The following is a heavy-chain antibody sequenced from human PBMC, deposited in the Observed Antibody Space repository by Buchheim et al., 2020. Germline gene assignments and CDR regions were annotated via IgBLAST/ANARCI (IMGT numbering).Heavy chain of an antibody. D-gene: IGHD3-3*01. CDR2: ISYDGSNK. Sequence: QVQLVESGGGVVQPGRSLRLSCAASGFTFSSYAMHWVRQAPGKGLEWVAVISYDGSNKYYADSVKGRFTISRDNSKHTLYLQMNSLRAEDTAVYDCARAGGDFWSGYYSYYYYGMDVWGQGTT. CDR3: ARAGGDFWSGYYSYYYYGMDV. J-gene: IGHJ6*02. V-gene: IGHV3-30*04. CDR1: GFTFSSYA.